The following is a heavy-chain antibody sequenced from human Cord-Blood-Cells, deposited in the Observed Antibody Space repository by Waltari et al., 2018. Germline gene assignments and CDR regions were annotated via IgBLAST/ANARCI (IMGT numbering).Heavy chain of an antibody. CDR2: IFHSGRT. V-gene: IGHV4-30-2*01. Sequence: QLQLQESGSGLVKPSQTLSLTCAVSGGSISSGGYSWSWIRQPPGKGLEWIGYIFHSGRTYYNPSLKSRVTISVDRSKNQFSLKLSSVTAADTAVYYCARGRFLEWLLFDYWGQGTLVTVSS. CDR1: GGSISSGGYS. D-gene: IGHD3-3*01. CDR3: ARGRFLEWLLFDY. J-gene: IGHJ4*02.